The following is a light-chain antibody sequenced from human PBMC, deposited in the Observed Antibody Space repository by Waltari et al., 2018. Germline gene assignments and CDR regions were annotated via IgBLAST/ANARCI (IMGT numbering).Light chain of an antibody. CDR3: SSYTSSSTPYV. V-gene: IGLV2-14*03. CDR1: SSDVGNYNY. CDR2: DVS. J-gene: IGLJ1*01. Sequence: QSALTQPASLLGSPGQSITISCTGTSSDVGNYNYVSWYQQHPGKAPKLMIYDVSNRPSGVSNRFSGSKSGNTASLTISGLQAEDEADYYCSSYTSSSTPYVFGTGTKVTVL.